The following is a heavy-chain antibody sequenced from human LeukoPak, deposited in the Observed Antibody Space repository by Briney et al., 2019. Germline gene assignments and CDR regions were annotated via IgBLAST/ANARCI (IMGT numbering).Heavy chain of an antibody. D-gene: IGHD3-22*01. V-gene: IGHV3-9*01. Sequence: GRSLRLSCAASGFTFDDYAMHWVRQAPGKGLEWVSGISWNRGSIGYADSVKGRFTISRDNAKNSLYLQMNSLRAEDTALYYCAKARGYYYDHSDSPFYYFDYWGQGTLVTVSS. CDR3: AKARGYYYDHSDSPFYYFDY. J-gene: IGHJ4*02. CDR1: GFTFDDYA. CDR2: ISWNRGSI.